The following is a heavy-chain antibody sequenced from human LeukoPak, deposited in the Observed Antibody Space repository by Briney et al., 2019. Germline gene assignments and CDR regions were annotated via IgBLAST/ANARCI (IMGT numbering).Heavy chain of an antibody. CDR2: IYYSGST. CDR1: GGSISSSSYY. Sequence: SETLSLTCTVSGGSISSSSYYWGWIRQPPGKGLEWIGSIYYSGSTYYNPSLKSRVTISVDTSKNQFSLKLSSVTAADTAVHYCARHGSSGYYPYYFDYWGQGTLVTVSP. D-gene: IGHD3-22*01. V-gene: IGHV4-39*01. J-gene: IGHJ4*02. CDR3: ARHGSSGYYPYYFDY.